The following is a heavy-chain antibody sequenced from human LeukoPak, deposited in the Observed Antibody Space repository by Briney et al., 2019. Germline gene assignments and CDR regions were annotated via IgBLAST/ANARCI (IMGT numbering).Heavy chain of an antibody. CDR2: INPSVGST. Sequence: GASVKVSCKASGYSFTTYYIHWVRQAPGQGLEWMGVINPSVGSTIFAQKVQVSLTRARDTSTISVCMELSGLSSEDTAVYYCAREIVVVPSAMGFDPWGQGTLVTVSS. D-gene: IGHD2-2*01. CDR3: AREIVVVPSAMGFDP. J-gene: IGHJ5*02. CDR1: GYSFTTYY. V-gene: IGHV1-46*01.